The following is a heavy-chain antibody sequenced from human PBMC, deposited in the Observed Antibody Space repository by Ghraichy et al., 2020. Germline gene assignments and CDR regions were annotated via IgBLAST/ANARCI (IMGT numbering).Heavy chain of an antibody. D-gene: IGHD6-6*01. V-gene: IGHV3-23*01. CDR2: ISGSGGST. Sequence: AGSLRLSCAASGFTFSSYAMSWVRQAPGKGLEWVSAISGSGGSTYYADSVKGRFTISRDNSKNTLYLQMNSLRAEDPAVYYCAKGLYSSSSYYYYGMDVWGQGTTVTVSS. CDR1: GFTFSSYA. CDR3: AKGLYSSSSYYYYGMDV. J-gene: IGHJ6*02.